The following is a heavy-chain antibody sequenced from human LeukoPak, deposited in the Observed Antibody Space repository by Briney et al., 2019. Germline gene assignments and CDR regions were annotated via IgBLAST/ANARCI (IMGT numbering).Heavy chain of an antibody. J-gene: IGHJ4*02. Sequence: GGSLRLSCAASGFTFTSYGMHWVRQAPGGGLEWVAFTRYDGINKYYANSAKGRFTISRDNSKNTLYLQMNSLGAEDTAVYYCAKDYYDSSGCDYWGQGTLVTVSS. V-gene: IGHV3-30*02. D-gene: IGHD3-22*01. CDR1: GFTFTSYG. CDR3: AKDYYDSSGCDY. CDR2: TRYDGINK.